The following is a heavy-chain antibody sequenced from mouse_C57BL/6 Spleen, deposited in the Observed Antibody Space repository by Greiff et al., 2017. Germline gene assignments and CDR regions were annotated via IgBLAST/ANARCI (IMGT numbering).Heavy chain of an antibody. J-gene: IGHJ3*01. Sequence: QVQLQQPGAELVRPGSSVKLSCKASGYTFTSYWMHWVKQRPIQGLEWIGNIDPSDSETHYNQKFKDKATLTVDKSSSTAYMQLSSLTSEDSAVYYWARDLPLAWFAYWGQGTLVTVSA. V-gene: IGHV1-52*01. CDR2: IDPSDSET. CDR1: GYTFTSYW. CDR3: ARDLPLAWFAY. D-gene: IGHD2-1*01.